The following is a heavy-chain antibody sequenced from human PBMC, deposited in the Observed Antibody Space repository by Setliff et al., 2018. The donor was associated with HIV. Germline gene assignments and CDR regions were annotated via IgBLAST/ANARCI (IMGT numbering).Heavy chain of an antibody. D-gene: IGHD2-2*01. J-gene: IGHJ3*02. V-gene: IGHV1-46*01. CDR2: IDPNGGAT. CDR3: ARAGGGATDQAFDI. Sequence: ASVKVSCKAFGYTFTSYFLHWVRQAPGQGLEWLGIIDPNGGATKNAQKLQGRLTVTTDTSTGTLYMELSNLRSDDSAVYYGARAGGGATDQAFDIWGQGTMVTVSS. CDR1: GYTFTSYF.